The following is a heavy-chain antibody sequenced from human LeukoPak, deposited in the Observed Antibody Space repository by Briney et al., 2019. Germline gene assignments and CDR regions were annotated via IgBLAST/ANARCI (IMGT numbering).Heavy chain of an antibody. CDR1: GFIFSDYY. D-gene: IGHD2-8*01. J-gene: IGHJ4*02. Sequence: PGGSLRLSCAASGFIFSDYYLIWIRQAPGKGLEWISYISSSGRTIYYADSVKGRFTISRDNAKNSLYLQMNSLRAEDTAVYYCARAHRMTLFDYWGQGTLVTVSS. CDR3: ARAHRMTLFDY. V-gene: IGHV3-11*04. CDR2: ISSSGRTI.